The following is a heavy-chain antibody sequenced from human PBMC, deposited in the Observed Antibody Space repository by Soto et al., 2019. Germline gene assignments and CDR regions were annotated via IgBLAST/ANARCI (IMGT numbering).Heavy chain of an antibody. D-gene: IGHD3-22*01. CDR3: ARVGRYYSESTESD. CDR1: GFNFNTYT. Sequence: EVQLVESGGGLVKPGESLRLSCVASGFNFNTYTMSWVRQAPGKGLEWVSSISSKSAYIYYADSVEGRFTVSRDNAKTSLYLQMTALRADDTAVDYCARVGRYYSESTESDWGQGTLVTVSS. CDR2: ISSKSAYI. V-gene: IGHV3-21*01. J-gene: IGHJ4*02.